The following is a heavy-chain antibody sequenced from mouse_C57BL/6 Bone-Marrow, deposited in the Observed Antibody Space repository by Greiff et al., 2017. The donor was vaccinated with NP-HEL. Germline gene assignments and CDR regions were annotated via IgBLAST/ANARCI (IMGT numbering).Heavy chain of an antibody. D-gene: IGHD4-1*01. CDR3: ARLGKANWYFDY. CDR2: IYPRSGNT. Sequence: VQRVESGAELARPGASVKLSCKASGYTFTSYGISWVKQRTGQGLEWIGEIYPRSGNTYYNEKFKGKATLTADKSSSTAYMELRSLTSEDSAVYFCARLGKANWYFDYWGQGTTLTVSS. V-gene: IGHV1-81*01. CDR1: GYTFTSYG. J-gene: IGHJ2*01.